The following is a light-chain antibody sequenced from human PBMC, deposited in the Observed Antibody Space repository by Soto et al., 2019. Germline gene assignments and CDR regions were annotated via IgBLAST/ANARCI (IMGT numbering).Light chain of an antibody. V-gene: IGLV2-14*01. Sequence: QSALTQPASVSGSPGQSITMSCTGTSSDVGGYNYVSWYQQHPGKAPKLMIYDVSNRPSGVSNRFSGSKSGNTASLTISGLQAEDEADYYCSSYTSSSTPVVFGGGPKLTVL. CDR1: SSDVGGYNY. J-gene: IGLJ2*01. CDR2: DVS. CDR3: SSYTSSSTPVV.